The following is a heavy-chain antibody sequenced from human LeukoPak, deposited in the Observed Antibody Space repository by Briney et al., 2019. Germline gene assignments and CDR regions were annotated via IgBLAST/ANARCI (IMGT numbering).Heavy chain of an antibody. CDR3: ARGLGCGGDCYHDY. CDR1: GFTFSRYS. D-gene: IGHD2-21*02. J-gene: IGHJ4*02. V-gene: IGHV3-21*06. CDR2: ISSSSSYI. Sequence: PGGSLRLSCAASGFTFSRYSMNWVRQDPGKGLEWVSSISSSSSYIYYADSVKGRFTISRDNAKNSLYLQMNSLRAEDTAVYYCARGLGCGGDCYHDYWGQGTRVTVSS.